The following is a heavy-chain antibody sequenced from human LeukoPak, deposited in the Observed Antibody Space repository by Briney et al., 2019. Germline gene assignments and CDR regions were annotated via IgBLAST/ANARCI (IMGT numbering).Heavy chain of an antibody. J-gene: IGHJ6*03. CDR2: INHSGST. CDR3: ASLTGTTDYYYYYMDV. D-gene: IGHD1-20*01. V-gene: IGHV4-34*01. CDR1: GGSFTDYY. Sequence: SETLSLTCAVYGGSFTDYYCSWIRQPPGKGLEWIGEINHSGSTNYNPSLKSRVTISVDTSKNQFSLKLSSVTAADTAVYYCASLTGTTDYYYYYMDVWGKGTTVTVSS.